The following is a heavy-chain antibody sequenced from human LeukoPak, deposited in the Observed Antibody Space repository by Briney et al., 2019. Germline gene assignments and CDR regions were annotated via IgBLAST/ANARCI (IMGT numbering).Heavy chain of an antibody. V-gene: IGHV4-39*07. J-gene: IGHJ3*02. CDR1: GGSISTSTFN. CDR3: VREVWYSRNTDAFDI. D-gene: IGHD6-13*01. CDR2: VYYSGST. Sequence: PSETLSLTCTVSGGSISTSTFNWAWIRQPPGKGLEWIGNVYYSGSTNYNPSLKSRVTMSVDTSKNQFSLKLSFVTAADTAVYYCVREVWYSRNTDAFDIWGQGTMVTVSS.